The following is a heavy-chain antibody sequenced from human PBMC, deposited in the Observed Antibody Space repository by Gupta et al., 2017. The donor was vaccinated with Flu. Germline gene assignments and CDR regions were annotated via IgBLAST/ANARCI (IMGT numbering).Heavy chain of an antibody. J-gene: IGHJ5*02. Sequence: SGYTFTGYYMHWVRQAPGQGLEWMGWINTNSGGTNYEQKFQGRVTMTRDTSISTEYMELSSLRSDDTAVYYGSRGGSGWFPWGQGTLVTVSS. CDR2: INTNSGGT. CDR1: GYTFTGYY. D-gene: IGHD6-19*01. CDR3: SRGGSGWFP. V-gene: IGHV1-2*02.